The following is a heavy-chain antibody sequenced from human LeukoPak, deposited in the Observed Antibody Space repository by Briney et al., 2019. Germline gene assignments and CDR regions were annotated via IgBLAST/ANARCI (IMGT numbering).Heavy chain of an antibody. CDR1: TGSIRSANYY. CDR2: IYYSGSA. D-gene: IGHD5-12*01. V-gene: IGHV4-30-4*08. CDR3: ASGYSDVWLEYFQH. Sequence: QVQLRESGPGLVKPSQTLSLTCTVSTGSIRSANYYWSWIRQPSGKGLEWIGYIYYSGSAYYNPSLKSRVTMSVDTSKNQFSLNLSSVTAADTAVYYCASGYSDVWLEYFQHWGQGTLVTVSS. J-gene: IGHJ1*01.